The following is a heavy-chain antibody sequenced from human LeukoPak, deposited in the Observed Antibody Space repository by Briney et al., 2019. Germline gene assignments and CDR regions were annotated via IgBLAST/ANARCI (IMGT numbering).Heavy chain of an antibody. J-gene: IGHJ6*02. CDR2: IYTSGST. V-gene: IGHV4-4*07. Sequence: SETLSLTCTVSGGSISSYYWSWMRQPAAKGREWVGRIYTSGSTNYNPPLKSRVTMSVHTSKNQFSLKLSSVTAADTAVYYCARVLPLYYDFWSGYYNYYYYGMDVWGQGTTVTVSS. CDR1: GGSISSYY. CDR3: ARVLPLYYDFWSGYYNYYYYGMDV. D-gene: IGHD3-3*01.